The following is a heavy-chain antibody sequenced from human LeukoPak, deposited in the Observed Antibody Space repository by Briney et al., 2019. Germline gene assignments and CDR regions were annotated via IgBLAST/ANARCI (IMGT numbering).Heavy chain of an antibody. J-gene: IGHJ5*01. CDR3: AREDYGEPFDF. CDR2: IDPSSTYI. Sequence: GGSLRLSCAASGFTFRSYSMNWVRQAPGKGLEWVSAIDPSSTYIYYADSVEGRFTISRDNAKNSLFLQMNSLTAEDTAVYYCAREDYGEPFDFWGQGTLVTVSS. CDR1: GFTFRSYS. V-gene: IGHV3-21*01. D-gene: IGHD4-17*01.